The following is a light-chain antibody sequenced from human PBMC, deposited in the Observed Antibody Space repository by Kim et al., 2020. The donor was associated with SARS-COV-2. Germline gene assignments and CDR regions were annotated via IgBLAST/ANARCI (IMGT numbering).Light chain of an antibody. Sequence: APGERATLSCRASQSVSSTYLAWYQQIPGQAPRLLIYGASTRATGIPDRFSGSGSGTDFALTISRLEPEDFAVYHCQQYGSLPWTFGQGTKVEIK. CDR2: GAS. CDR1: QSVSSTY. V-gene: IGKV3-20*01. J-gene: IGKJ1*01. CDR3: QQYGSLPWT.